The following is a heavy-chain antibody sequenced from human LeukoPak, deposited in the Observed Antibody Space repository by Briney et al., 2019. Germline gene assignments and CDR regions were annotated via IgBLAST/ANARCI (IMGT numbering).Heavy chain of an antibody. D-gene: IGHD2-2*01. J-gene: IGHJ6*02. Sequence: ASVKVSSKASGYTFTGYYMHWVPQAPGQGLEWMGWINPNSGGTNYAQKFQGRVTMTRDTSISTAYMELSRLRSDDTAVYYCARDCSSTSYYYYGMDVWGQGTTVTVSS. CDR1: GYTFTGYY. CDR2: INPNSGGT. CDR3: ARDCSSTSYYYYGMDV. V-gene: IGHV1-2*02.